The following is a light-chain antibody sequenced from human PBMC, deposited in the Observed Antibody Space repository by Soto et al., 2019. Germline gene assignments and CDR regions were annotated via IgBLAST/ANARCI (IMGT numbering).Light chain of an antibody. Sequence: QSVLTQPASVSGSPGQAITISCTGTSSDVGGYNYVTWYQQHPGKAPKLMIYEVSNRPSGVSNRFSGSKSGNTASLTISGIQAEDEADYYCSSYTSSSTLAFGGGTKLTVL. CDR3: SSYTSSSTLA. J-gene: IGLJ2*01. CDR1: SSDVGGYNY. V-gene: IGLV2-14*01. CDR2: EVS.